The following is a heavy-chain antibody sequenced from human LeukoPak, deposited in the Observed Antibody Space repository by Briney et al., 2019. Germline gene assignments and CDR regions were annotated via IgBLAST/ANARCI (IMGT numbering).Heavy chain of an antibody. Sequence: PGGSLRLSCVASGFSFTTHAMGWVRQAPGKGLEWVSSISSSSYIYYADSVKGRFTISRDDSKNTLYLQMNSLRAEDTAVYYCAKDRRGSYYEGFNYWGQGTLVTVSS. CDR3: AKDRRGSYYEGFNY. D-gene: IGHD1-26*01. CDR1: GFSFTTHA. J-gene: IGHJ4*02. V-gene: IGHV3-23*01. CDR2: ISSSSYI.